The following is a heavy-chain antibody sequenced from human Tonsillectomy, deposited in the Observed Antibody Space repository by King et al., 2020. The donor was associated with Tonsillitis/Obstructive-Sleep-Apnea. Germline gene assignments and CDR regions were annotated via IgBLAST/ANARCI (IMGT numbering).Heavy chain of an antibody. J-gene: IGHJ4*02. CDR2: ISGSGGST. V-gene: IGHV3-23*04. CDR1: GFTFSSYA. Sequence: VQLVESGGGLVQPGGSLRLSCAASGFTFSSYAMSWVRQAPGKGLEWVSAISGSGGSTYYADSVKGRFTISRDNSKNTLYLQMNSLRAEDTAVYYCAQFLGYCSGGSCPTGYFDYWGQGTLVTVSS. CDR3: AQFLGYCSGGSCPTGYFDY. D-gene: IGHD2-15*01.